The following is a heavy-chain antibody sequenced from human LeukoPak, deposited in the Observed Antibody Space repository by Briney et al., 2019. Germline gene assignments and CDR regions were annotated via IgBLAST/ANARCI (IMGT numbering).Heavy chain of an antibody. J-gene: IGHJ4*02. CDR1: GYTFTGYY. CDR2: INPNSGGT. D-gene: IGHD2-2*01. Sequence: GASVKVSCKASGYTFTGYYMHWVRQAPGQGLEWMGWINPNSGGTNYAQKFQGRVTMTRDTSISTAYMELSRLRSDDTAVYYCARDAVVVPAAPGTVGLDWGQGTLVTVSS. V-gene: IGHV1-2*02. CDR3: ARDAVVVPAAPGTVGLD.